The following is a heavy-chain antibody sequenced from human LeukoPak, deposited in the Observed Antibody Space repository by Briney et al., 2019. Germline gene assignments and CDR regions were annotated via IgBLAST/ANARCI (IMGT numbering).Heavy chain of an antibody. D-gene: IGHD6-6*01. CDR1: GGSFSGYH. J-gene: IGHJ4*02. V-gene: IGHV4-34*01. Sequence: SETLSLTCAVYGGSFSGYHWSWIRQPPGKGLEWIGEINHSGSTNYNPSLKSRVTISVDTSKNQFSLKLSSVTAADTAVYHCARLGIAARRGDYWGQGTLVTVSS. CDR3: ARLGIAARRGDY. CDR2: INHSGST.